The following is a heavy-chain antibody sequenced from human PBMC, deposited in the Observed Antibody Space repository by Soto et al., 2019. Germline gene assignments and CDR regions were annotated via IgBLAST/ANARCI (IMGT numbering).Heavy chain of an antibody. CDR2: ISGSSSYI. J-gene: IGHJ4*02. CDR1: GFTFSSYN. Sequence: EVQLVESGGGLVKPGGSLRLSCAASGFTFSSYNMNWVRQAPGQGLEWVSSISGSSSYIYYADSVKGRFTISRDNAKNSLYLQMNSLRAEDTAVYYCARVVYYDSSGYQYWGQGTLVTVSS. D-gene: IGHD3-22*01. CDR3: ARVVYYDSSGYQY. V-gene: IGHV3-21*01.